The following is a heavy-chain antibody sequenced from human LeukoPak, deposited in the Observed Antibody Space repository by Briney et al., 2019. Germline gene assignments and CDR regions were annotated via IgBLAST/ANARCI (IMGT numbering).Heavy chain of an antibody. V-gene: IGHV3-74*01. CDR3: ARVLVYYYGSGSYYFDY. CDR2: INSDGSST. J-gene: IGHJ4*02. CDR1: GFTFSSYW. Sequence: GGSLRLSCAASGFTFSSYWMHWVRQAPGKGLVWVSRINSDGSSTSHADSVKGRFTISRDNAKNTLYLQMNSPRAEDTAVYYCARVLVYYYGSGSYYFDYWGQGTLVTVSS. D-gene: IGHD3-10*01.